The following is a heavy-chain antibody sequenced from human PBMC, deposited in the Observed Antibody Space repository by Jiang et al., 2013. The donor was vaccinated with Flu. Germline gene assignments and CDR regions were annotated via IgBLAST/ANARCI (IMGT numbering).Heavy chain of an antibody. CDR3: ASRDSSSWYENDY. J-gene: IGHJ4*02. Sequence: LEWMGWISGYDGNTIYAQKVQGRVTMTTDTSTSTAYMELKSLRSDDTAIYYCASRDSSSWYENDYWGPGNPGHRLL. CDR2: ISGYDGNT. D-gene: IGHD6-13*01. V-gene: IGHV1-18*01.